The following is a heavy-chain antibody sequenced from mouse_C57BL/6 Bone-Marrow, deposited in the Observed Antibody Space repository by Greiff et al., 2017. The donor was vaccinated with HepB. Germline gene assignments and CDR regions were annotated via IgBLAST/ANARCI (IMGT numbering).Heavy chain of an antibody. D-gene: IGHD1-1*01. CDR1: GYTFTSYG. CDR3: ARSRSYYGSSIYAMDY. CDR2: IYPRSGNT. V-gene: IGHV1-81*01. Sequence: QVQLQQSGAELARPGASVKLSCKASGYTFTSYGISWVKQSTGQGLEWIGEIYPRSGNTYYNEKFKGKATLTADKSSSTAYMELRSLTSEDSAVYFCARSRSYYGSSIYAMDYWGQGTSVTVSS. J-gene: IGHJ4*01.